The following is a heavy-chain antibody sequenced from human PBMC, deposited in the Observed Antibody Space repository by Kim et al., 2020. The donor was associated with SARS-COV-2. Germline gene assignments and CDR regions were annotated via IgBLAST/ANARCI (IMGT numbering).Heavy chain of an antibody. CDR3: ARARVDSGWRKQTYYYYGMDV. D-gene: IGHD6-19*01. CDR1: GYTFTSYY. CDR2: INPSGGST. V-gene: IGHV1-46*01. Sequence: ASVKVSCKASGYTFTSYYMHWVRQAPGQGLEWMGIINPSGGSTSYAQKFQGRVTMTRDTSTSTVYMELSSLRSEDTAVYYCARARVDSGWRKQTYYYYGMDVWGQGTTVTVSS. J-gene: IGHJ6*02.